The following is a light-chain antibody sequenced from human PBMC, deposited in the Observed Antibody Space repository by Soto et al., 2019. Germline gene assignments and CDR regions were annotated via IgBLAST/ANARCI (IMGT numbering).Light chain of an antibody. CDR2: EVS. J-gene: IGKJ1*01. CDR1: RILLYTDGKIY. CDR3: QQYNSYSWT. Sequence: DIVIAQTPLSLSFTPGQPASICFKCSRILLYTDGKIYVHWYLQKPGQPPQLLIDEVSNRFSGVSDRFSGSGSGTEFTLTISSLQSDDFATYYCQQYNSYSWTFGQGTKVDIK. V-gene: IGKV2D-29*01.